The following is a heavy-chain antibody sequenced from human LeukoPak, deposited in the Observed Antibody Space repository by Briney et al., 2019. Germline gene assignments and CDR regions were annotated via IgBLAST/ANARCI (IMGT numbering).Heavy chain of an antibody. D-gene: IGHD4-23*01. Sequence: QPGRSLRLSCAASGFTFSSYAMHWVRQAPGKGLEWVAVISYDGSNKYYADSVKGRFTIFRDNSKNTLYLQMNSLRAEDTAVYYCARDHTSDYGGNFVHYYMDVWGKGTTVTVSS. J-gene: IGHJ6*03. CDR1: GFTFSSYA. CDR2: ISYDGSNK. V-gene: IGHV3-30-3*01. CDR3: ARDHTSDYGGNFVHYYMDV.